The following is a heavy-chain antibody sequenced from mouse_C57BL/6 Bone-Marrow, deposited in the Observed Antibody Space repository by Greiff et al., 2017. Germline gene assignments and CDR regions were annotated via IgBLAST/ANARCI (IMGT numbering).Heavy chain of an antibody. J-gene: IGHJ4*01. Sequence: EVKLVESGGGLVQPGGSLKLSCAASGFTFSDYGMAWVRQAPRKGPEWVAFISNLAYSIYYADTVTGRFTISRENAKNTLYLEMSMLRSEDTAMYYCTRKKGYLYAMDYWGQGTSVTVSS. CDR3: TRKKGYLYAMDY. D-gene: IGHD2-2*01. CDR2: ISNLAYSI. CDR1: GFTFSDYG. V-gene: IGHV5-15*01.